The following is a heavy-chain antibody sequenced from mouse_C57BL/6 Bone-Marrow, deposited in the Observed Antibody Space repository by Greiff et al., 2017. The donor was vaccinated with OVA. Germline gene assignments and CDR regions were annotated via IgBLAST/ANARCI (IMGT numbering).Heavy chain of an antibody. CDR2: INPSTGGT. J-gene: IGHJ1*03. CDR1: GYSFTGYY. CDR3: ARWTTVVAHWYFDV. D-gene: IGHD1-1*01. V-gene: IGHV1-42*01. Sequence: EVQLQESGPELVKPGASVKISCKASGYSFTGYYLNWVKQSPEKSLEWIGEINPSTGGTTYNQKFKAKATLTVDKSSSTAYMQLKSLTSEDSAVYYCARWTTVVAHWYFDVWGTGTTVTVSS.